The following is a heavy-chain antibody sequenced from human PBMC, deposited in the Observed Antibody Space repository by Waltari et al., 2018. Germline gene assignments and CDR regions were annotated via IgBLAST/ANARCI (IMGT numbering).Heavy chain of an antibody. V-gene: IGHV1-24*01. D-gene: IGHD4-17*01. Sequence: QVQLVQSGAEVKKPGASVKVSCKVSGYTLTDLSMPWVRQAPGKGLEWMGGFDPEDGETIYAQKFQGRVTMTEDTSTDTAYMELSSLRSEDTAVYYCATPTNRGTVTTIAFDIWGQGTMVTVSS. CDR3: ATPTNRGTVTTIAFDI. CDR2: FDPEDGET. CDR1: GYTLTDLS. J-gene: IGHJ3*02.